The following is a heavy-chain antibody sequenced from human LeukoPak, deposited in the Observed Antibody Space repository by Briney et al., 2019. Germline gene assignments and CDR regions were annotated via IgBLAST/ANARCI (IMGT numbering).Heavy chain of an antibody. D-gene: IGHD2-2*01. Sequence: PGGSLRLSCAASGFTFKTYGTHWVRQAPGKGLEWVAFIRYDGSKEYYTDSVTGRFTISRDNSKNTLYLQMNSLRAEDTAVYYCAREYCTTTSCYYWFDFWGQGTLATVSS. CDR1: GFTFKTYG. V-gene: IGHV3-30*02. CDR2: IRYDGSKE. J-gene: IGHJ4*02. CDR3: AREYCTTTSCYYWFDF.